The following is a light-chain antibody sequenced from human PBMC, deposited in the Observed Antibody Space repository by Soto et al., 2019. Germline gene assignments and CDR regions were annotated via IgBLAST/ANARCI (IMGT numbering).Light chain of an antibody. CDR2: AAS. Sequence: DIQMTQSPSSVSASVGDRVTITCRASQGISSWVAWYQQKPGKAPKLLIYAASSLQSGVPSRFSGSGSGTDFTLTISSLQPEDFATYYGQQANSFPLFTFGPGTKVDIK. J-gene: IGKJ3*01. CDR1: QGISSW. V-gene: IGKV1-12*01. CDR3: QQANSFPLFT.